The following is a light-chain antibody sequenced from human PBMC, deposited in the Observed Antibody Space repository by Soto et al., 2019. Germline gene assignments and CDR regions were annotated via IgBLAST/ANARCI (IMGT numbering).Light chain of an antibody. CDR1: QSVDTS. Sequence: EVVLTQSPATLSLSPGERATLSCRASQSVDTSLAWYQQKLGQAPRLLIYDASNRAAGISGRFSGRGSGTAFTLTISSLEPEDFAVYYCQQRGAFGQGTKVEI. CDR3: QQRGA. V-gene: IGKV3-11*01. CDR2: DAS. J-gene: IGKJ2*01.